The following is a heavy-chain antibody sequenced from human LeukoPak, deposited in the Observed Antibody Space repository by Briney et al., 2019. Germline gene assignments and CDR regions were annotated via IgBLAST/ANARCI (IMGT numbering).Heavy chain of an antibody. D-gene: IGHD3-10*01. Sequence: SETLSLTCTVSGDSISDYYWSWIRQPPGKGLEWIGYVHYTGRTDYNPSLKSRVTISIDTSKNQFSLRLSSVTAADTAVYYCARVGITMVRGVTKPTFDPWGQGTLVTVSS. V-gene: IGHV4-59*01. J-gene: IGHJ5*02. CDR2: VHYTGRT. CDR1: GDSISDYY. CDR3: ARVGITMVRGVTKPTFDP.